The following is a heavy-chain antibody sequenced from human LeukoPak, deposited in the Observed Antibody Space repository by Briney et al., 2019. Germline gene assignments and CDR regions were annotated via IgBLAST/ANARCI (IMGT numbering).Heavy chain of an antibody. CDR2: IKQDGAEK. CDR3: ARVGAWDLQRVFDY. CDR1: GFRFGDYW. J-gene: IGHJ4*02. V-gene: IGHV3-7*01. Sequence: GGSLRLSCAASGFRFGDYWMTWARHVPGKGLEWVANIKQDGAEKHYAESVEGRFIISRDNAKNSLYLEMDGLKVEDTAVYYCARVGAWDLQRVFDYWGQGTLVTVSS. D-gene: IGHD1-26*01.